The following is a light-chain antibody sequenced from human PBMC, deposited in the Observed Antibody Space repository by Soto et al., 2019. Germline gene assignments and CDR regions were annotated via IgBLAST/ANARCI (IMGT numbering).Light chain of an antibody. J-gene: IGLJ3*02. Sequence: QSALTQPASVSGSRGQSITISCTGTSSNVGSYNFVSWYRQYPGKAPELIIYEVSQRPSTFFNRFSGSKSGNTASLTISGLQSDDEADYYCFSYAGNNALVFGGGTKVTVL. CDR2: EVS. V-gene: IGLV2-23*02. CDR1: SSNVGSYNF. CDR3: FSYAGNNALV.